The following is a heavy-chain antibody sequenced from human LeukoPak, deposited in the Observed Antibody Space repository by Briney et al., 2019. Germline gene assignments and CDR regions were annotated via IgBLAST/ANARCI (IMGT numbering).Heavy chain of an antibody. CDR2: IYYSGST. Sequence: PSETLSLTCTVSGGSISSYYWSWIRQPPGKGLEWIGYIYYSGSTNYNPSLKSRVTISVDTSKNQFSLKLSSVTAADTAVYYCARDLESTGDPLFDYWGQGTLVTVSS. V-gene: IGHV4-59*01. J-gene: IGHJ4*02. CDR1: GGSISSYY. D-gene: IGHD7-27*01. CDR3: ARDLESTGDPLFDY.